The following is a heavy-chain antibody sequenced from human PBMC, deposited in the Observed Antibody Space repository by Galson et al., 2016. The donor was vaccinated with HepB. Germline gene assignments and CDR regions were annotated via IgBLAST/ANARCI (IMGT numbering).Heavy chain of an antibody. V-gene: IGHV3-33*01. J-gene: IGHJ4*02. CDR2: IWYDGSKK. Sequence: SLRLSCAASGFTFSSYGMHWVRQAPGKGLEWVAAIWYDGSKKFYVESLKARFVISRDNSKNTLYLQMNSLRAEDTAVYYCTRGERMTIPGVVIMSGVDYWGQGTPVTVSS. CDR1: GFTFSSYG. D-gene: IGHD3-3*01. CDR3: TRGERMTIPGVVIMSGVDY.